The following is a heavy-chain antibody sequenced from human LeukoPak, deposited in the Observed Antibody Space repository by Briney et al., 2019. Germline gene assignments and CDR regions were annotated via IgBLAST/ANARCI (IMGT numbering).Heavy chain of an antibody. CDR2: IYSSGST. V-gene: IGHV4-4*09. J-gene: IGHJ4*02. CDR1: GGFIRRHY. D-gene: IGHD3-16*01. CDR3: ARQAPYYESHFFDY. Sequence: SETLSLTCTVSGGFIRRHYWSWIRQPQGQGLEWIGYIYSSGSTNYNSASYNPSFQSRVTISEDTFKNQFSMRLNSVTTTGTAMYYCARQAPYYESHFFDYWGQGILVTVSS.